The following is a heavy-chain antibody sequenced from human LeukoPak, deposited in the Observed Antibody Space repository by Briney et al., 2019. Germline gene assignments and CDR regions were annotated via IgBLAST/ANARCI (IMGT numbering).Heavy chain of an antibody. J-gene: IGHJ4*02. CDR2: ISISSSTI. CDR1: GFTFSSYS. Sequence: GGSLRLSCAASGFTFSSYSMSWVRQAPGKGLEWVSYISISSSTIYYADSVKGRFTISRDNAKNSLYLQMNSLRAEDTAVYYCARVVFYGSGSPRLDYWGQGTLVTVSS. CDR3: ARVVFYGSGSPRLDY. V-gene: IGHV3-48*01. D-gene: IGHD3-10*01.